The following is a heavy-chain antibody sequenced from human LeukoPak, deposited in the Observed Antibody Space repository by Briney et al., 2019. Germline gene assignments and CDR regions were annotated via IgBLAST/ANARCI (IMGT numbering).Heavy chain of an antibody. D-gene: IGHD2-2*01. J-gene: IGHJ6*02. Sequence: SETLSLTCAVYGGSFSGYYWSWIRQPPGKGLEWIGEINHSGSTNYNPSLKSRVTISVDTSKNQFSLKLSSVTAADTAVYYCARVEPLVVIVVVPAAQGTFSYYGMDVWGQGTTVTVSS. CDR3: ARVEPLVVIVVVPAAQGTFSYYGMDV. CDR1: GGSFSGYY. V-gene: IGHV4-34*01. CDR2: INHSGST.